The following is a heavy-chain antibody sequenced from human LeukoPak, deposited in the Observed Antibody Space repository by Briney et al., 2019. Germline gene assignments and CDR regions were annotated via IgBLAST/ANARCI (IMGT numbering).Heavy chain of an antibody. J-gene: IGHJ3*02. V-gene: IGHV4-59*08. CDR2: IYYSGST. CDR1: GGSISSYY. D-gene: IGHD6-6*01. CDR3: AGTSSIALRDAFDI. Sequence: SETLSLTCTVSGGSISSYYWSWIRQPPGKGLEWIGYIYYSGSTNYNPSLKSRVTISVDTSKNQFSLKLSSVTAADTAVYYCAGTSSIALRDAFDIWGQGTMVTVSS.